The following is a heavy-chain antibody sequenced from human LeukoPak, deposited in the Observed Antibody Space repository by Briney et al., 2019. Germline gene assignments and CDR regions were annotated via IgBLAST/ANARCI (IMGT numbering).Heavy chain of an antibody. D-gene: IGHD6-13*01. CDR2: IRYDGSNK. CDR3: AKEMEYSSSWYYFDY. V-gene: IGHV3-30*02. J-gene: IGHJ4*02. CDR1: GFTFSSYG. Sequence: GESLRLSCAASGFTFSSYGMHWVRQAPGKGLEWVAFIRYDGSNKYYADSVKGRFTISRDNSKNTLYLQMNSLRAEDTAVYYCAKEMEYSSSWYYFDYWGQGTLVTVSS.